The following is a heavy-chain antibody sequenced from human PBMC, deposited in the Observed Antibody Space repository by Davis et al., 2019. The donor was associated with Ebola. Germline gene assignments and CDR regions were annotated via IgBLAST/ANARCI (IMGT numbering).Heavy chain of an antibody. V-gene: IGHV3-30*18. CDR1: GFTFSSYG. D-gene: IGHD3-22*01. CDR2: ISYDGAKK. Sequence: GRSLRLSCAASGFTFSSYGMHWVRQAPGKGLEWVAIISYDGAKKFYGGSLTGRFTISRDNSKNTLYLQLNSLRADDTAVYYCAKDISLYLYHSSGYPSFDYWGQGTLVTVSS. CDR3: AKDISLYLYHSSGYPSFDY. J-gene: IGHJ4*02.